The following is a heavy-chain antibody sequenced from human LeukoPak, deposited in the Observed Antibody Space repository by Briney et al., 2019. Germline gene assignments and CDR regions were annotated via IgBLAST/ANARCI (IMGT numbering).Heavy chain of an antibody. CDR3: AKDAQPRSRWFDP. Sequence: PGGSLRLSCAASGFMFSSNWMSWVRLAPGKGLEWVANIKQDGSEKYYVDSVEGRFTISRDNAKNSLYLQMNTLRAEDTAMYYCAKDAQPRSRWFDPWGQGTLVTVSS. D-gene: IGHD3-16*01. V-gene: IGHV3-7*03. CDR2: IKQDGSEK. J-gene: IGHJ5*02. CDR1: GFMFSSNW.